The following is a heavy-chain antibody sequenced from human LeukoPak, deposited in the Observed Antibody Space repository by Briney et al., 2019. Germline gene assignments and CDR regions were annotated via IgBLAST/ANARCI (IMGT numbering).Heavy chain of an antibody. CDR3: ARDLLSGSYYGGTDY. CDR2: ISAYNGNT. J-gene: IGHJ4*02. V-gene: IGHV1-18*01. Sequence: ASVKLSCKASGYTFTSYGINWVRQAPGQGLEWMGWISAYNGNTNYAQKLQGRVTMTPDTSTSTAYMELRSLRSDDTAVYYWARDLLSGSYYGGTDYWGQGTLVTVSS. D-gene: IGHD1-26*01. CDR1: GYTFTSYG.